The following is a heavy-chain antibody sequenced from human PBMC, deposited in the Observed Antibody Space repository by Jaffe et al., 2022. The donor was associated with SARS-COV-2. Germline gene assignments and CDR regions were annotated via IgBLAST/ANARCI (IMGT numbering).Heavy chain of an antibody. CDR2: MNPNSGNT. CDR1: GYTFTSYD. CDR3: ARRGYSGYDYLGYYYYYYMDV. V-gene: IGHV1-8*01. J-gene: IGHJ6*03. Sequence: QVQLVQSGAEVKKPGASVKVSCKASGYTFTSYDINWVRQATGQGLEWMGWMNPNSGNTGYAQKFQGRVTMTRNTSISTAYMELSSLRSEDTAVYYCARRGYSGYDYLGYYYYYYMDVWGKGTTVTVSS. D-gene: IGHD5-12*01.